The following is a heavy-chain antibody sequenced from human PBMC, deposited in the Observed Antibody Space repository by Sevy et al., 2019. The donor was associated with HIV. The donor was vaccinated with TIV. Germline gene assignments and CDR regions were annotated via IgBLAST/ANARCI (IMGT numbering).Heavy chain of an antibody. D-gene: IGHD3-10*01. Sequence: GGSLRLSCAASGFTFSNYFINWVRQAPGKGLEWVSSISSGSSYIFYADSVKGRFTISRANAKNSLYLHMNSLRAEDTAVYYWARGDYYGSLYYFDYWGPGTLVTVSS. V-gene: IGHV3-21*01. CDR3: ARGDYYGSLYYFDY. J-gene: IGHJ4*02. CDR2: ISSGSSYI. CDR1: GFTFSNYF.